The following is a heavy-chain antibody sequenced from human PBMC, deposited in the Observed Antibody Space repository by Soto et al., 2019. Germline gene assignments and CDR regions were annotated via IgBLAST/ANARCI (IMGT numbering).Heavy chain of an antibody. Sequence: PSETLSLTCTVSGDSIGSSRFYWAWVRRPPGKGLEWVGTVYYTGTTYYNPSLKTRLTMSVDTSKNQFSLKLSSMLAADTAFYYCARYYDTSDRPLFYHWGQGTLVTVSS. D-gene: IGHD3-22*01. CDR2: VYYTGTT. CDR1: GDSIGSSRFY. CDR3: ARYYDTSDRPLFYH. J-gene: IGHJ1*01. V-gene: IGHV4-39*01.